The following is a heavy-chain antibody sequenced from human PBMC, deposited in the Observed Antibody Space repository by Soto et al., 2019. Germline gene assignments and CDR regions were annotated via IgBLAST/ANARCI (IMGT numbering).Heavy chain of an antibody. CDR1: GFTFSSYA. CDR2: ISSDGRDK. V-gene: IGHV3-30*04. D-gene: IGHD6-13*01. CDR3: ARDADLGAAGYYFDY. J-gene: IGHJ4*02. Sequence: GGSLRLSCAASGFTFSSYAIHWVRQAPGKGLEWVAVISSDGRDKYHIESVKGRFTISRDNSKNTLYLQMNSLRPEDTAVYYCARDADLGAAGYYFDYWGQGTLVTVSS.